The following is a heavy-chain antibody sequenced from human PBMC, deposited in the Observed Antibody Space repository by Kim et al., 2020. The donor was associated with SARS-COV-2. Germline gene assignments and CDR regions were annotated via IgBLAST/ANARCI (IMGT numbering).Heavy chain of an antibody. D-gene: IGHD5-12*01. V-gene: IGHV3-11*01. CDR2: TM. Sequence: TMHSADSVKGRFTISRDNAKKSLYLQMNSLRAEDTAVYYCARRYSGIDYWGQGTLVTVSS. J-gene: IGHJ4*02. CDR3: ARRYSGIDY.